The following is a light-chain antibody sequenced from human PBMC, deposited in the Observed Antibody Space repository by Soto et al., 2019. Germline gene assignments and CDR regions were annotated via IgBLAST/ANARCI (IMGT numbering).Light chain of an antibody. CDR2: DVT. Sequence: QSALTQSPSASGSPGQSVTISCTGTSSDIGGYNSVSWYQQHPGKAPKVMIYDVTKRPSGVPDRFSGSKSGNTASLTVSALQDEDEADYYCSSYTDRKNLVFGTGTKLTVL. CDR3: SSYTDRKNLV. J-gene: IGLJ1*01. CDR1: SSDIGGYNS. V-gene: IGLV2-8*01.